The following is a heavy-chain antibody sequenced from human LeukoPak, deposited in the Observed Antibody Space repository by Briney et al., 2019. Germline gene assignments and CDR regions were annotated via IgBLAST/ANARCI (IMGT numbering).Heavy chain of an antibody. D-gene: IGHD1-7*01. CDR2: MNGEGTTI. J-gene: IGHJ4*02. Sequence: GGSLRLSCATSGLTFRTTWMHWVRQAPGEGLMWVSRMNGEGTTIDYADSVKGRFTVSRDYAKNTLFLQMNNLRTEDTALYFCATARNFRFEYWGQGSLVIVSA. CDR3: ATARNFRFEY. V-gene: IGHV3-74*01. CDR1: GLTFRTTW.